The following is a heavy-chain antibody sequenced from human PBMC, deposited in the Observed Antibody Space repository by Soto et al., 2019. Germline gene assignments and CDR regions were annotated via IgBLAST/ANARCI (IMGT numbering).Heavy chain of an antibody. CDR3: AKNLGYSSGWYGADY. Sequence: GGSLRLSCAASGFTFSSYAMSWVRQAPGKGLEWVSAISGSGGSTYYADSVKGRFTISRDNSKNTLYLQMNSLRAEDTAVYYCAKNLGYSSGWYGADYWGQGTLVTVSS. J-gene: IGHJ4*02. CDR2: ISGSGGST. D-gene: IGHD6-19*01. CDR1: GFTFSSYA. V-gene: IGHV3-23*01.